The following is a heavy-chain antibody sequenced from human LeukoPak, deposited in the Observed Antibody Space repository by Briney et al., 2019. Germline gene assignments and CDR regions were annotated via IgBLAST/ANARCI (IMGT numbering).Heavy chain of an antibody. J-gene: IGHJ4*02. V-gene: IGHV4-34*01. D-gene: IGHD6-13*01. CDR2: INHSGST. CDR3: ARAPASSSWYYS. CDR1: GASFSGYY. Sequence: SETLSLTCAVYGASFSGYYWSWIREPPGKGLEWIGEINHSGSTNYNPSLKSRVTISVDTSKNQFSLKLSSVTAADTAVYYCARAPASSSWYYSWGQGTLVTVSS.